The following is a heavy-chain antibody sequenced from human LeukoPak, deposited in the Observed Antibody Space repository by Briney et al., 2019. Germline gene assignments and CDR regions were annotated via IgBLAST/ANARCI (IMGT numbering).Heavy chain of an antibody. J-gene: IGHJ4*02. CDR2: INHSGST. Sequence: SETLSLTCAVYGGSFSGYYWSWIRQPPGKGLEWIGEINHSGSTYYNPSLKSRAAISVDSSKNQFSLKLSSVTAADTAFYYCARHVEIAVAGPIEYWGQGTLVPVSS. CDR3: ARHVEIAVAGPIEY. CDR1: GGSFSGYY. D-gene: IGHD6-19*01. V-gene: IGHV4-34*01.